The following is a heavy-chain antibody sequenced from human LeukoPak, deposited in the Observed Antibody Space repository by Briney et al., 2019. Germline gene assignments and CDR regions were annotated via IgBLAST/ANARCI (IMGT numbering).Heavy chain of an antibody. Sequence: GGSLRLSCAASGFTFSNYMMHWVREAPGKGLVWVSHIKTDGSTTAYADSVKGRFTISRDNAKNTLYLQMNSPRAEDTAVYYCSRDSLSSCGGDCYSGLDVWGQGTTVTVSS. CDR3: SRDSLSSCGGDCYSGLDV. CDR1: GFTFSNYM. J-gene: IGHJ6*02. V-gene: IGHV3-74*01. D-gene: IGHD2-21*02. CDR2: IKTDGSTT.